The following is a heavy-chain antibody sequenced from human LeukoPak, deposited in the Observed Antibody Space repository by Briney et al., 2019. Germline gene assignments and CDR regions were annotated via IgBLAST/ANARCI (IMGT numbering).Heavy chain of an antibody. CDR2: ISSSGSTT. V-gene: IGHV3-48*04. CDR3: ARESEIDVDTVMVLDY. CDR1: GITFRSYA. D-gene: IGHD5-18*01. J-gene: IGHJ4*02. Sequence: GGSLRLSCAASGITFRSYAMNWVRQAPGKGLEWVSYISSSGSTTYYADSVKGRFTISRDNAKNSLYLQMNSLRAEDTAVYYCARESEIDVDTVMVLDYWGQGTLVTVSS.